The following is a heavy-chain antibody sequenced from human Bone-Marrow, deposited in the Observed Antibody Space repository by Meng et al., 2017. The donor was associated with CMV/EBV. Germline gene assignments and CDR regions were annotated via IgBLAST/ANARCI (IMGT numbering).Heavy chain of an antibody. CDR2: INWNGGST. CDR3: ARDVLSEGPHYYYGMDV. D-gene: IGHD3-10*02. V-gene: IGHV3-20*04. Sequence: GESLKISCAASGFTFDDYGMSWVRQAPGKGLEWVSGINWNGGSTGYADSVKGRFTISRDNAKNALYLQMNSLRAEDTSLYYSARDVLSEGPHYYYGMDVWGQGTTVTVSS. CDR1: GFTFDDYG. J-gene: IGHJ6*02.